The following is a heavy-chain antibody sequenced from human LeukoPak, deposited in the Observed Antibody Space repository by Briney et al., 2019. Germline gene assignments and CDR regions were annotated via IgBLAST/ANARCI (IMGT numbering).Heavy chain of an antibody. J-gene: IGHJ4*02. CDR3: ARGSYAGFDLYFDS. CDR2: ISSNSRTI. CDR1: GFSFSTQE. V-gene: IGHV3-48*03. D-gene: IGHD5-12*01. Sequence: GGSLRLSCGTSGFSFSTQEMTWVRQAPGKGLEWVSYISSNSRTIYYADSVKGRFTISRDNTRNSVFLQLNSLRVEDTGFYYCARGSYAGFDLYFDSGGQGTLVTVSS.